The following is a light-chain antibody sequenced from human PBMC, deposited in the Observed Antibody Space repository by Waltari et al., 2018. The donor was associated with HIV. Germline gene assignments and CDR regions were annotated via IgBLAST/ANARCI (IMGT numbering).Light chain of an antibody. CDR1: SSDVGGYHY. Sequence: QSALTQPASVSGSPGQSITISCTGTSSDVGGYHYVSWYQQHPGKAPKLMSYDVSNRPSGVSDRFAGSRSGNTASLTISGLQAEDEADYYCSSYRSSSTWVFGGGTKLTVL. J-gene: IGLJ3*02. CDR3: SSYRSSSTWV. V-gene: IGLV2-14*03. CDR2: DVS.